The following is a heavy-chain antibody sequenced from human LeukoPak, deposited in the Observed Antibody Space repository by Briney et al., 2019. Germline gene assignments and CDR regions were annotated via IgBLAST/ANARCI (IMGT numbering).Heavy chain of an antibody. CDR2: IYHSGST. D-gene: IGHD1-26*01. J-gene: IGHJ4*02. Sequence: SETLSLTCTVSGGSISSGSYYWSWIRQPPREGLGWIGSIYHSGSTYYNPSLKSRVTISVDTSKHQFFLKLSSVTASDTAVYYCARCIVGATGYFDYWGQGTLVIVSS. CDR1: GGSISSGSYY. V-gene: IGHV4-39*07. CDR3: ARCIVGATGYFDY.